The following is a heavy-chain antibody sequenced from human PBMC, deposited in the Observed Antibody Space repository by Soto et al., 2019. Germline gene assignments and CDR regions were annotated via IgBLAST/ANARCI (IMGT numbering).Heavy chain of an antibody. J-gene: IGHJ6*03. CDR1: GGSISSSSYY. CDR2: IYYSGST. CDR3: ARQPAAYYMDV. V-gene: IGHV4-39*01. Sequence: SETLSLTCTVSGGSISSSSYYWGWIRQPPGKGLGWIGSIYYSGSTYYNPSLKSRVTISVDTSKNQFSLKLSSVTVADTAVYYCARQPAAYYMDVWGKGTTVTVSS. D-gene: IGHD6-25*01.